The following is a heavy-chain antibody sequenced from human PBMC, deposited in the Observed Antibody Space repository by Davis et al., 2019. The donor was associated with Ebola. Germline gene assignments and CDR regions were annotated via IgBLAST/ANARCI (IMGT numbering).Heavy chain of an antibody. CDR2: IYYSGTT. Sequence: SETLSLTCTVSGASISSYYWSWIRQPPGKGLEWIGYIYYSGTTNNNPSLKSRVTISIDTSKNEFSLRLSSVTAADTAVYYCARSHSDWLLPFDYWGQGTLATVSS. CDR3: ARSHSDWLLPFDY. CDR1: GASISSYY. V-gene: IGHV4-59*01. J-gene: IGHJ4*02. D-gene: IGHD3-9*01.